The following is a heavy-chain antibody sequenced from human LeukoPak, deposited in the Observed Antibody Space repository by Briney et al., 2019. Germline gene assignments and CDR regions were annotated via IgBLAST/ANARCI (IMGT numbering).Heavy chain of an antibody. CDR2: INHSGST. V-gene: IGHV4-34*01. CDR1: GGSFSDYY. D-gene: IGHD1-26*01. Sequence: PSETLSLTCAVYGGSFSDYYWSWIRQPPGKGLEWIGEINHSGSTNYNPSLKSRVTISVDTSKNQFSLKLSSVTAADTAVYYCAGSGGSPRYWGQGTLVTVSS. CDR3: AGSGGSPRY. J-gene: IGHJ4*02.